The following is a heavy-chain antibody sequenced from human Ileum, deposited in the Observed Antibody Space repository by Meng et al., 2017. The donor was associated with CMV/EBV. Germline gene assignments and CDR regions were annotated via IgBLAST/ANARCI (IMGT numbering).Heavy chain of an antibody. J-gene: IGHJ6*04. CDR2: GDNNGRT. D-gene: IGHD3-10*01. V-gene: IGHV4-4*02. CDR1: GGSGTRRDG. Sequence: GGSGTRRDGGRWGRKHGGEGEEWSGEGDNNGRTAYSQYLRSRVGISIDKSKNQFSLKLRSGTAADTALYYCTSRPVRTEGGGMDVWGEGTTVTVSS. CDR3: TSRPVRTEGGGMDV.